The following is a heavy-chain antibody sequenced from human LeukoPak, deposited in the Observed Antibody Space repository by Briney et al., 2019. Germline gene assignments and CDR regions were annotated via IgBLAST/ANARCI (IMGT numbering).Heavy chain of an antibody. CDR1: GYTFTSSG. CDR2: ISAYNGNT. J-gene: IGHJ5*02. D-gene: IGHD4-11*01. V-gene: IGHV1-18*01. CDR3: ARDYGRDSNYWFDP. Sequence: ASVKVSCKASGYTFTSSGISWVRQAPGQGLEWMGWISAYNGNTNYAQKLQGRVTMTTDTSTSTAYMEPRSLKSDDTAVYYCARDYGRDSNYWFDPWGQGTLVTVSS.